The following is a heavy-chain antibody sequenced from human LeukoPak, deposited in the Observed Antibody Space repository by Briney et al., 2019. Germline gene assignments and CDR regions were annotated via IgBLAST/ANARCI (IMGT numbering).Heavy chain of an antibody. CDR2: IRSSSSYI. CDR1: GFTFSSYS. CDR3: ARDIGAYCGGDCYSGSLDY. J-gene: IGHJ4*02. V-gene: IGHV3-21*01. D-gene: IGHD2-21*02. Sequence: GGSLRLSCAASGFTFSSYSMNWVRQAPGKGLEWVSSIRSSSSYIYYADSVKGRFTISRDNAKNSLYLQMNSLRAEDTAVYYCARDIGAYCGGDCYSGSLDYWGQGTLVTVSS.